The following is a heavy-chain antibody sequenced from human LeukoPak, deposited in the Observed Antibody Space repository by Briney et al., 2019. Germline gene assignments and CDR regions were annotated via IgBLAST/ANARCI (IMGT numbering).Heavy chain of an antibody. Sequence: GRSMRLSCAAPGFTFSIYGMDWVRQAPGEGRGWVAVVSYDGTDKYYPASVKGRFIMSKDNSKNTIYLQMNSTRPEDTAVYYCAKDLGYRDYYAMDVWGQGTTVTVSS. V-gene: IGHV3-30*18. D-gene: IGHD2-15*01. CDR3: AKDLGYRDYYAMDV. J-gene: IGHJ6*02. CDR2: VSYDGTDK. CDR1: GFTFSIYG.